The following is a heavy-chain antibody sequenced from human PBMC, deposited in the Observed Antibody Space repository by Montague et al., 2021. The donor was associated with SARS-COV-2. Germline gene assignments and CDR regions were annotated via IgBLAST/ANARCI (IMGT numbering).Heavy chain of an antibody. Sequence: SETLSLTCTVSGGSVSSGTYYWGWIRQPPGRGLEWIGSIYYSGKSDYNPSLKSRATIFVDTSKNQFSLQLSSATAADTAVYYCARPQPYCDLLTGNPFDVWGQGTMVTVSS. CDR1: GGSVSSGTYY. CDR2: IYYSGKS. CDR3: ARPQPYCDLLTGNPFDV. D-gene: IGHD3-9*01. J-gene: IGHJ3*01. V-gene: IGHV4-39*01.